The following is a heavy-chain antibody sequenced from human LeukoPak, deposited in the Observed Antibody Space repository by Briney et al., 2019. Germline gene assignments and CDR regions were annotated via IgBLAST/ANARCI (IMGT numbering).Heavy chain of an antibody. CDR1: GFTFSRLG. V-gene: IGHV3-30*02. CDR2: IHNDGTMG. CDR3: AKEGDEFRGYLDV. D-gene: IGHD5-12*01. Sequence: GGSLRLSXATSGFTFSRLGMQWVRQAPGKGLEWVAVIHNDGTMGQYADSVKGRFTISKDFSRNTLHLQMHSLRDDDTAVYYCAKEGDEFRGYLDVWGKGTTVTVSS. J-gene: IGHJ6*04.